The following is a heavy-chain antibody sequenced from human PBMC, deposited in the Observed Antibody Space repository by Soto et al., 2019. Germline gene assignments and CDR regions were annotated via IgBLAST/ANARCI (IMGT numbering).Heavy chain of an antibody. J-gene: IGHJ6*04. D-gene: IGHD1-26*01. CDR1: GFSFSSFA. CDR2: IGDSGAST. CDR3: AKGVELDV. V-gene: IGHV3-23*01. Sequence: EVLLLESGGGLVQPGGSLRLSCEASGFSFSSFAMNWVRQAPGKGLEWVSAIGDSGASTYYADSVKGRFTISRDNSRNTLYLQPNSLRAEDTAVYYCAKGVELDVWGNGTTDTVSS.